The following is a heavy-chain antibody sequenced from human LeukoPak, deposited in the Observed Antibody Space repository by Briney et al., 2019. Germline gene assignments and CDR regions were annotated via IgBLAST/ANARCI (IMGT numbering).Heavy chain of an antibody. J-gene: IGHJ2*01. CDR3: ARDRGYFDL. Sequence: GGSLGLSCATSGFTFSSYNMNWVRQAPGKGLEWVSSISNSSSFIYYADSVKGRFTISRDNAKNSLYLQMNSLGAEDTALYYCARDRGYFDLWGRGTLVTVSS. V-gene: IGHV3-21*01. CDR2: ISNSSSFI. CDR1: GFTFSSYN.